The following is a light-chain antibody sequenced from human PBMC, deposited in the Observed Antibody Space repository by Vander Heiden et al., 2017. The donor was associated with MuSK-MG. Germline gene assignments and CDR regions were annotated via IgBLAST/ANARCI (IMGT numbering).Light chain of an antibody. CDR2: DNS. J-gene: IGLJ1*01. CDR3: QSYYSSLSGYV. V-gene: IGLV1-40*01. Sequence: QSVLTPPPSVSGAPGQRVPISCTGSSANIGVGDDVNWDQQRTGTAPKLLIYDNSNRPAGVPVRFSGSKSGTSASLAITGLHAEEEADYYCQSYYSSLSGYVFGIGTKVTVL. CDR1: SANIGVGDD.